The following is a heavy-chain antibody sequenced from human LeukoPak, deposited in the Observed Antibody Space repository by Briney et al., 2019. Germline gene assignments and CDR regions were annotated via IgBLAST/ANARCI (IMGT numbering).Heavy chain of an antibody. CDR3: ARPVTWIQLWLPDYYDYYGMDV. J-gene: IGHJ6*02. D-gene: IGHD5-18*01. CDR2: INPNSGGT. CDR1: GYTFTSYG. V-gene: IGHV1-2*06. Sequence: ASVKVSCKASGYTFTSYGISWVRQAPGQGLEWMGRINPNSGGTNYAQKFQGRVTMTRDTSISTAYMELSRLRSDDTAVYYCARPVTWIQLWLPDYYDYYGMDVWGQGTTVTVSS.